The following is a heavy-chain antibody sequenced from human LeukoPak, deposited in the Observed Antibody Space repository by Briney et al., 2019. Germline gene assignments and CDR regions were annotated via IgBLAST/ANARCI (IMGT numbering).Heavy chain of an antibody. Sequence: SETLSLTCAAYGGSFSGYYWSWIRQPPGKGLEWSGEINHSGSTNYNPSLKSRVTISVDTSKNQFSLKLSSVTAADTAVYYCARGRIAVAGPNFDYWGQGTLVTVSS. J-gene: IGHJ4*02. CDR1: GGSFSGYY. CDR3: ARGRIAVAGPNFDY. D-gene: IGHD6-19*01. V-gene: IGHV4-34*01. CDR2: INHSGST.